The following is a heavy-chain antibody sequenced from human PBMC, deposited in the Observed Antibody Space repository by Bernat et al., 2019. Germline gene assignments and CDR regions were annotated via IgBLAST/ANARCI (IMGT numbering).Heavy chain of an antibody. CDR3: ATEGPMVRGVIMGAVYYYYGMDV. V-gene: IGHV1-24*01. D-gene: IGHD3-10*01. CDR1: GYTLTELS. J-gene: IGHJ6*02. Sequence: QVQLVQSGAEVKKPGASVKVSCKVSGYTLTELSMHWVRQAPGKGLEWMGGFDPEDGETIYAQKFQGRVTMNEDTSNATASMELSSLRSEDTAVYYCATEGPMVRGVIMGAVYYYYGMDVWGQGTTVIVSS. CDR2: FDPEDGET.